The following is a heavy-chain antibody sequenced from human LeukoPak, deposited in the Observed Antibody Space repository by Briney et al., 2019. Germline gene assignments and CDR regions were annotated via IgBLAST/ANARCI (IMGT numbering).Heavy chain of an antibody. CDR3: VTDGDKWNDFEY. Sequence: PGGSLRLSCAASGFTFSSYAMSWVRQAPGKGLEWVAIISKDGNEIKYVDSVKGRFTLSRDNVKNSVYLQMNSLRTEDTALYYCVTDGDKWNDFEYWGQGTLVTVSS. CDR2: ISKDGNEI. CDR1: GFTFSSYA. J-gene: IGHJ4*02. D-gene: IGHD1-1*01. V-gene: IGHV3-7*01.